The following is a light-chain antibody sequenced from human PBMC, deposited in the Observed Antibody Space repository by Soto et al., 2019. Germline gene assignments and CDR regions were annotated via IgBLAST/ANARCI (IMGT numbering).Light chain of an antibody. V-gene: IGLV2-8*01. Sequence: QSALTQPSSMSGSPGQSITISCTGTSSDVGAYDHVSWHQQRPGRAPKVLIYEVSKRPSGVPDRFSGSKSGNTASLTVSGLQAEDEADYYCSSYAGRNNWVFGGGTKLTVL. CDR3: SSYAGRNNWV. J-gene: IGLJ3*02. CDR1: SSDVGAYDH. CDR2: EVS.